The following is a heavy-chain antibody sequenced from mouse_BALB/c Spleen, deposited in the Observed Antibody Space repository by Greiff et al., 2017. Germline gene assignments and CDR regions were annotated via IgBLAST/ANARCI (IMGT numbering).Heavy chain of an antibody. CDR3: ARDLGSSHVGFAY. CDR2: ISDGGSYT. J-gene: IGHJ3*01. D-gene: IGHD1-1*01. Sequence: EVKVVESGGGLVKPGGSLKLSCAASGFAFSSYDMYWVRQTPEKRLEWVATISDGGSYTYYPDSVKGRFTISRDNAKNNLYLQMSSLKSEDTAMYYGARDLGSSHVGFAYWGQGTLLTVSA. V-gene: IGHV5-4*02. CDR1: GFAFSSYD.